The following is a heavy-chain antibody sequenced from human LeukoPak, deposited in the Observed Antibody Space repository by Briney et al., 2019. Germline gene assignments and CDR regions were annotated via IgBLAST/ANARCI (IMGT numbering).Heavy chain of an antibody. CDR3: ARVSKMITFGGVNDAFDI. V-gene: IGHV1-2*02. Sequence: ASVKVSCKASGYTFTGYYMHWVRQAPGQGLEWMGWINPNSGGTNYAQKFQGRVTMTRDTSISTAYMELSRLRSDDTAVYYCARVSKMITFGGVNDAFDIWGQGTMVTVSS. D-gene: IGHD3-16*01. CDR2: INPNSGGT. CDR1: GYTFTGYY. J-gene: IGHJ3*02.